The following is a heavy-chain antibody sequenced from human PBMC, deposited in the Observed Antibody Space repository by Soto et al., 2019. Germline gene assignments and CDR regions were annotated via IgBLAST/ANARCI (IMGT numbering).Heavy chain of an antibody. Sequence: EVQLVPSGAEVKNPGESLKISCKGSGYSFTSYWIGWVRPMPGKGLEWMGIIYPGDSDTRYSPSFQGQVTISADNAISHAYLQWRGLKASDTAMYYGATHRYSSSWYCYWGQGSLVTVSS. D-gene: IGHD6-13*01. CDR3: ATHRYSSSWYCY. J-gene: IGHJ4*02. CDR1: GYSFTSYW. CDR2: IYPGDSDT. V-gene: IGHV5-51*01.